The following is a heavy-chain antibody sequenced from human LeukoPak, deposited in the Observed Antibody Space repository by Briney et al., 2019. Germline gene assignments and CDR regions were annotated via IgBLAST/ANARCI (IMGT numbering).Heavy chain of an antibody. D-gene: IGHD6-19*01. J-gene: IGHJ4*02. Sequence: ASETLSLTCTVSGGSISSYYWNWIRQPPGKGLEWIGYIHYSGSAKYNPSLKSRVTISVDTSKNQFSLKLSSVTAADTAVYYCARWYSSGWAFDYWGQGTLVTVSS. CDR3: ARWYSSGWAFDY. CDR2: IHYSGSA. V-gene: IGHV4-59*08. CDR1: GGSISSYY.